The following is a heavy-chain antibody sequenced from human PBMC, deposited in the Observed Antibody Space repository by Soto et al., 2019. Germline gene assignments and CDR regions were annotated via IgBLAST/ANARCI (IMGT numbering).Heavy chain of an antibody. CDR1: GDSISSGTYY. D-gene: IGHD4-17*01. CDR3: ARHRGFRDYGDFVGWFDP. Sequence: PSETLSLTCTVSGDSISSGTYYWGWIRQPPGKGLEWIGTTYHSGSGNYNPSLKGRVTISVDTPKYQFSLKLSSVTAADTAVYYCARHRGFRDYGDFVGWFDPWGQGTLVTVSS. J-gene: IGHJ5*02. V-gene: IGHV4-39*01. CDR2: TYHSGSG.